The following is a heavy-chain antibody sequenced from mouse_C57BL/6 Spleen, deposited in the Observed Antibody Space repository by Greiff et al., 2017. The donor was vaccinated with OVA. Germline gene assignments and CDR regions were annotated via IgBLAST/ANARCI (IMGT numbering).Heavy chain of an antibody. Sequence: QVQLQQSGPELVKPGASVKLSCKASGYTFTSYDINWVKQRPGQGLEWIGWIYPRDGSTKYNEKFKGKATLTVDTSSSTAYMELHSLTSEVSAVYFCARGGYGSSTAWFAYWGQGTLVTVSA. CDR2: IYPRDGST. J-gene: IGHJ3*01. CDR1: GYTFTSYD. CDR3: ARGGYGSSTAWFAY. V-gene: IGHV1-85*01. D-gene: IGHD1-1*01.